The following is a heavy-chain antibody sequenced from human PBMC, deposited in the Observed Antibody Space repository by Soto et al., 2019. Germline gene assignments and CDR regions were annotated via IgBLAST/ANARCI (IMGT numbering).Heavy chain of an antibody. J-gene: IGHJ4*02. D-gene: IGHD3-16*01. Sequence: GGSLRLSCAASGFTFSRYSMNWVRQAPGKGLEWVSSISSSSSYIYYADSVKGRFTISRDNSKNTLYLQMNSLRAEDTAVYYCAKEGGFVGGGYFDYWGQGTLVTVSS. CDR2: ISSSSSYI. CDR3: AKEGGFVGGGYFDY. CDR1: GFTFSRYS. V-gene: IGHV3-21*04.